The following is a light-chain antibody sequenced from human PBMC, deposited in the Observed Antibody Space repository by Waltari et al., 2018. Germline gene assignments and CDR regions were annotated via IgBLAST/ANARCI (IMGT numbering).Light chain of an antibody. CDR1: RDIDNY. Sequence: DVQMTQSPSSLSASVGDIVTITCRASRDIDNYLNWYQQKPGEAPKLLIYDASNLQTGVTSRFSGSGSGTEFIFTISSLQPEDLATYYCQEYSSFPPGFSFGPGT. CDR2: DAS. V-gene: IGKV1-33*01. CDR3: QEYSSFPPGFS. J-gene: IGKJ3*01.